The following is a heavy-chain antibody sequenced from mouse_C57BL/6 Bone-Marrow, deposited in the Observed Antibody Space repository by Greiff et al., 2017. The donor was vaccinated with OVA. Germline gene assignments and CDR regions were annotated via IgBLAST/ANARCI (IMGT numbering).Heavy chain of an antibody. CDR1: GYTFTSYW. V-gene: IGHV1-64*01. Sequence: QVQLQQPGAELVKPGASVKLSCKASGYTFTSYWMHWVKQRPGQGLAWIGMIHPNSGSTNYNEKFKSKATLTVDKSSRTAYMQLSSLTSEDSAVYYCARLRGYFDYWGQGTTLTVSS. CDR2: IHPNSGST. J-gene: IGHJ2*01. CDR3: ARLRGYFDY.